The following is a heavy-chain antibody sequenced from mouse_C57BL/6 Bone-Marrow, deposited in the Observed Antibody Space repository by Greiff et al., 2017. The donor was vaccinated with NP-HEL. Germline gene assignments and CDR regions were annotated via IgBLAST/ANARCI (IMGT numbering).Heavy chain of an antibody. Sequence: VQLQQSGPELVKPGASVKISCKASGYAFSSSWMNWVKQRPGKGLEWIGRIYPGDGDTNYNGKFKGKATLTADKSSSTAYMQLSSLTSEDSAVYFCARPLHYYGSSYAYFDYWGQGTTLTVSS. CDR1: GYAFSSSW. CDR3: ARPLHYYGSSYAYFDY. CDR2: IYPGDGDT. V-gene: IGHV1-82*01. J-gene: IGHJ2*01. D-gene: IGHD1-1*01.